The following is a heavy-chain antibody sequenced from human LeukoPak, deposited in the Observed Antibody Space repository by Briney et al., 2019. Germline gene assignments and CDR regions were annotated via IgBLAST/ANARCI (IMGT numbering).Heavy chain of an antibody. D-gene: IGHD6-13*01. V-gene: IGHV4-59*01. J-gene: IGHJ4*02. Sequence: SETLSLTCTVSDDSISSYYWSWIRQPPGKGLEWIGYIYHSGSTNYNPSPKSRVTISADTSKDQFSLKLASVTAADTAVYYCATGYISTWYYFDYWGQGTLVTVSS. CDR1: DDSISSYY. CDR2: IYHSGST. CDR3: ATGYISTWYYFDY.